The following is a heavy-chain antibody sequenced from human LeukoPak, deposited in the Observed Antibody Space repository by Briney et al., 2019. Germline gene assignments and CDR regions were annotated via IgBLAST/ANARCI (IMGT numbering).Heavy chain of an antibody. CDR1: GFTLSRYW. J-gene: IGHJ4*02. CDR2: IREDGSEK. V-gene: IGHV3-7*01. D-gene: IGHD5-24*01. CDR3: ARDLNWAGYNPFDY. Sequence: GGSLRLSCAAAGFTLSRYWMSWVRQAKGKGLECVAKIREDGSEKHYVDSVKGRFIISRDNAKNSLYLQMNSLRAEDTAVYYCARDLNWAGYNPFDYWGQGTLVTVSS.